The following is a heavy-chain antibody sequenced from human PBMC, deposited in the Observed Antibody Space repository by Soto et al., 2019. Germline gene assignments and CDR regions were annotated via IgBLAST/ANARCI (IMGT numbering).Heavy chain of an antibody. Sequence: GSLGLSCASSGFTFSSYGMHCVRHAPGKGLEWVAVISYDGSNKYYADSVKGRFTISRDNSKNTLYLQMNSLRAEDTAVYYCAKLMTTVTTDWFDPWGQGTLVTVSS. CDR3: AKLMTTVTTDWFDP. D-gene: IGHD4-4*01. CDR1: GFTFSSYG. J-gene: IGHJ5*02. V-gene: IGHV3-30*18. CDR2: ISYDGSNK.